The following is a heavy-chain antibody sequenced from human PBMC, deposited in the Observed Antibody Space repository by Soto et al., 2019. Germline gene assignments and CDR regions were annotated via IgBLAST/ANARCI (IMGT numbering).Heavy chain of an antibody. D-gene: IGHD1-26*01. CDR2: IWHDGSGT. CDR1: GFVFNMYG. Sequence: QVKLVESGVGVVQPGRSLRLSCAASGFVFNMYGMHWVRQAPGKGLEWVGVIWHDGSGTYYADALKGRFTISRDNSKNTLFLQMDSLTVEDTAVYYCVRDPVALRNRVRVGYFNLWGRGTQVPVSS. CDR3: VRDPVALRNRVRVGYFNL. V-gene: IGHV3-33*01. J-gene: IGHJ2*01.